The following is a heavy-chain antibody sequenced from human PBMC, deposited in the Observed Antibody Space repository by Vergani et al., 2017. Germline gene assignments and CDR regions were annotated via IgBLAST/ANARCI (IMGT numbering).Heavy chain of an antibody. V-gene: IGHV1-2*02. D-gene: IGHD2-2*01. Sequence: QVQLVQSGSEVKKPGASVKVSCKASGYTFTGYYIHLLRQAPGQGLEWMGWINPNSGGTNYAQKCQGRVTMTRDTSSSTAHMELSRLRSADTAIYYCAKSVIPTGHWGWSDPWCQGTLVTVAS. J-gene: IGHJ5*02. CDR2: INPNSGGT. CDR1: GYTFTGYY. CDR3: AKSVIPTGHWGWSDP.